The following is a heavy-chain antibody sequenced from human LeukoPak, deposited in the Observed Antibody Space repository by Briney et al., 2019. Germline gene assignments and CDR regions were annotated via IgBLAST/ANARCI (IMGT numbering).Heavy chain of an antibody. Sequence: GASVKVSCKASGGTFSSYAISWVRQAPGQGLEWMGGIIPIFGTANYAQKFQGRVTITTDESTSTAYMELSSLRSEDTAVYYCAKGGGSSEFYYFDYWGQGTLVTVSS. CDR2: IIPIFGTA. J-gene: IGHJ4*02. D-gene: IGHD6-6*01. V-gene: IGHV1-69*05. CDR3: AKGGGSSEFYYFDY. CDR1: GGTFSSYA.